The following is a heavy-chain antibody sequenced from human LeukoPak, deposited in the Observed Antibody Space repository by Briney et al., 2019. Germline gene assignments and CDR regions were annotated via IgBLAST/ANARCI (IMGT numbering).Heavy chain of an antibody. CDR2: IDGGGGRT. V-gene: IGHV3-23*01. D-gene: IGHD3-22*01. CDR1: GFAFSSYA. J-gene: IGHJ4*02. CDR3: AKDFYDSSGSRYDY. Sequence: GGSLRLSCTASGFAFSSYAMSWVRQAPGVGLEWVSSIDGGGGRTWHADSVRGRFTISRDNSKNTLFMQMNSLRAEDTAVYYCAKDFYDSSGSRYDYWGQGTLVTVSS.